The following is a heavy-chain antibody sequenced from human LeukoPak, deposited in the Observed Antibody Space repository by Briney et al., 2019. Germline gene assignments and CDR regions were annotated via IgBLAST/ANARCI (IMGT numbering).Heavy chain of an antibody. D-gene: IGHD3-10*01. V-gene: IGHV3-7*01. CDR3: ARSTITMVRGVIKTTTTWYSYYYMDV. CDR1: RFTFSSFS. Sequence: GRSLRLSCVASRFTFSSFSVSWVRQAPGKGLEWVANIKQDGSEKYYVDSVKGRFTISRDNAKNSLYLQMNSLRAEDTAVYYCARSTITMVRGVIKTTTTWYSYYYMDVWGKGTTVTVSS. CDR2: IKQDGSEK. J-gene: IGHJ6*03.